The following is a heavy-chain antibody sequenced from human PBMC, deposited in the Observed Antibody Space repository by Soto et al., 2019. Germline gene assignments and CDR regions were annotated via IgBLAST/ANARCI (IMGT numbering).Heavy chain of an antibody. J-gene: IGHJ5*02. V-gene: IGHV1-69*10. D-gene: IGHD2-2*01. CDR1: GGSFSSLV. CDR3: ARGPAQFDP. CDR2: INPMLGVA. Sequence: SVKGSGKASGGSFSSLVISWLRQAPGQGPEWMGGINPMLGVANFAQKFQDRVTITADESATTAYMELSSLRSEDTAVYYCARGPAQFDPWGQGPLVTVSS.